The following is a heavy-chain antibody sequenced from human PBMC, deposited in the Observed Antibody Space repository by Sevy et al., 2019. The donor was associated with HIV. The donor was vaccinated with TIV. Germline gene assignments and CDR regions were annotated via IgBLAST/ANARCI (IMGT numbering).Heavy chain of an antibody. Sequence: GGSLRLSCATSGFTSTPYAVAWVRQAPGKGLEWVAAISGSGAITYYADSRKARLTISRDRTNNTVYLQMKRLRAEDTALYYCAKDRYYFDSSGYYYHHDAFDVWGRGTMVTVSS. D-gene: IGHD3-22*01. CDR3: AKDRYYFDSSGYYYHHDAFDV. CDR2: ISGSGAIT. J-gene: IGHJ3*01. V-gene: IGHV3-23*01. CDR1: GFTSTPYA.